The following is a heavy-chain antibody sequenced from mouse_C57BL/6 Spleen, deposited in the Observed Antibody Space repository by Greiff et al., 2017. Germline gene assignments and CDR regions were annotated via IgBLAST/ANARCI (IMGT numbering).Heavy chain of an antibody. CDR3: ASSGTWWYFDV. CDR2: INPSNGGT. CDR1: GYTFTSYW. V-gene: IGHV1-53*01. Sequence: QVQLQQPGTELVKPGASVKLSCKASGYTFTSYWMHWVKQRPGQGLEWIGNINPSNGGTNYNEKFKSKATLTVDKSSSTAYMQLSSLTSEDAAVYDCASSGTWWYFDVWGTGTTVTVSS. J-gene: IGHJ1*03. D-gene: IGHD4-1*01.